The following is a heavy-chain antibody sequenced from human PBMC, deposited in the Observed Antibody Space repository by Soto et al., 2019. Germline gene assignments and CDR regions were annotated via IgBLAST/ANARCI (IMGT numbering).Heavy chain of an antibody. CDR1: GFTFSSYG. J-gene: IGHJ4*02. V-gene: IGHV3-30*18. CDR3: AKDWDNYYDTGSVFDY. D-gene: IGHD3-22*01. Sequence: GGSLRLSCAASGFTFSSYGMHWVRQAPGKGLEWVAVISYDGSNKYYADSVKGRFTISGDNSKNTLYLQMNSLRAEDTAVYYCAKDWDNYYDTGSVFDYWGQGTLVTVSS. CDR2: ISYDGSNK.